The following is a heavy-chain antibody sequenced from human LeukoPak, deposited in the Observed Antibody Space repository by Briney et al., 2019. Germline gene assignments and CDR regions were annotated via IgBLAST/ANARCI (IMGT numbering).Heavy chain of an antibody. J-gene: IGHJ3*02. D-gene: IGHD2-8*02. CDR2: ISYDGSNK. CDR1: GFTFSSYA. CDR3: ARKFTDPQDDAFDI. Sequence: GRSLRLSCAASGFTFSSYAMHWVRQAPGKGLEWVAVISYDGSNKYYADSVKGRFTISRDNSKNTLYLQMNSLRAEDTAVYYCARKFTDPQDDAFDIWGQGTMVTVSS. V-gene: IGHV3-30*14.